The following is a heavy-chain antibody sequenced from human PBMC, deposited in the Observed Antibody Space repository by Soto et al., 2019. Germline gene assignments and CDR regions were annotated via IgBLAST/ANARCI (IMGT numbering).Heavy chain of an antibody. CDR1: RFTFSSYW. Sequence: GGSLRLSCVGSRFTFSSYWMTWLRQAPGKGLEWVASIKQGGSETYYVDSMKGRFTISRDNAKNPLYLQMNSLRAEDTAVYYCARDCPTEYYGWYPGGIWGQGTMVTVSS. V-gene: IGHV3-7*01. CDR2: IKQGGSET. J-gene: IGHJ3*02. D-gene: IGHD3-10*01. CDR3: ARDCPTEYYGWYPGGI.